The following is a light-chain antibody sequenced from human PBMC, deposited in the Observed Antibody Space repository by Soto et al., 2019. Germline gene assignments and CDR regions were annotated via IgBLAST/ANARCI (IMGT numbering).Light chain of an antibody. CDR3: QQYSTYSVT. CDR2: KAS. J-gene: IGKJ2*01. V-gene: IGKV1-5*03. Sequence: DLQMTQSPSTLSASVGDRVTIACRASQSISSWLAWYQQRPGKAPKLLIYKASNLESGVPSRFSGRGSGTEFTLTISSLQPDDFATYYCQQYSTYSVTFGQGTKLEI. CDR1: QSISSW.